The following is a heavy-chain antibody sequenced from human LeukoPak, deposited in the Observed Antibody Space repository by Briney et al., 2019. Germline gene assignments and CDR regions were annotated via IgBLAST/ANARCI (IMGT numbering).Heavy chain of an antibody. CDR1: GFTVRSNS. J-gene: IGHJ6*02. Sequence: GGSLRLSCAASGFTVRSNSMSWVRQAAGKGLEWVSVIYSGGTTNYAESVKGRFTISRDNSKNTLYLQMNSLRAEDTAVYYCARDLGHYYGMDVWGQGTTVTVSS. CDR2: IYSGGTT. V-gene: IGHV3-66*01. CDR3: ARDLGHYYGMDV.